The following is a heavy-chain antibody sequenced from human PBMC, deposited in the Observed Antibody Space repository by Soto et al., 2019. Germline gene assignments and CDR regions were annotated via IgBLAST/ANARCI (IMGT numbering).Heavy chain of an antibody. J-gene: IGHJ3*02. CDR1: GFTFSSYG. CDR2: VSNDGSNK. Sequence: GGSLRLSCVASGFTFSSYGMHWVRQAPGKGLEWMAGVSNDGSNKGYADSVKGRFTISRDNAKNTLYLQMNSLRAEDTALYYCAKDGHRDYGDYGGAFDIWGQGTMVTVSS. D-gene: IGHD4-17*01. CDR3: AKDGHRDYGDYGGAFDI. V-gene: IGHV3-30*18.